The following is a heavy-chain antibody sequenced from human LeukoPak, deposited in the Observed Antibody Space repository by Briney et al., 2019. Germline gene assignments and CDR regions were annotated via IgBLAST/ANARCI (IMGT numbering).Heavy chain of an antibody. D-gene: IGHD5-24*01. V-gene: IGHV4-39*01. CDR3: ARRPRRDGYNYRDY. CDR2: IYYSGST. Sequence: PSETLSLTCTVSGGSISSSSYYWGWIRQPPGKGLEWIGSIYYSGSTYYNPSLKSRVTISVDTSKNQFSLKLSSVTAADTAVYYCARRPRRDGYNYRDYWGQGTLVTASS. J-gene: IGHJ4*02. CDR1: GGSISSSSYY.